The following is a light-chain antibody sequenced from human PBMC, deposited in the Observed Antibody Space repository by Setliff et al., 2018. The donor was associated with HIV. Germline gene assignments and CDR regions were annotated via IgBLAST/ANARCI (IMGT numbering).Light chain of an antibody. CDR1: SSNIGNNF. Sequence: QSALTQPPSVSAAPGQKFTISCSGTSSNIGNNFVSWYQQLPGTAPKLLIYDNNKRPSGIPDRFSGSKSGTSATLGITGLQTGDEADYYCGTWDSSLSSVVFGGGTKVTVL. V-gene: IGLV1-51*01. CDR3: GTWDSSLSSVV. CDR2: DNN. J-gene: IGLJ2*01.